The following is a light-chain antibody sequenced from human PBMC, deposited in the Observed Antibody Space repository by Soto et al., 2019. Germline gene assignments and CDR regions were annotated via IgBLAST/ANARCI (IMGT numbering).Light chain of an antibody. J-gene: IGKJ1*01. Sequence: EIVLTQSPGTLSLSPGERATLSCRASQSVSTKLAWYQQKPGQAPRLLFYGASTGATGIPARFSGSGSETEFTLAISSLQSEDFAVYYCQQYNNWPVTFGQGTKVEIK. CDR1: QSVSTK. V-gene: IGKV3-15*01. CDR2: GAS. CDR3: QQYNNWPVT.